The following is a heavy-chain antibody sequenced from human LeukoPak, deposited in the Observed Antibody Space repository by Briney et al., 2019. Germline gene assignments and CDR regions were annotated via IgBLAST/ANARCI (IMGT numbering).Heavy chain of an antibody. J-gene: IGHJ4*02. CDR2: ISYDGSNK. CDR3: AKDGGKCYFDY. Sequence: GGSLRLSCAASGFTFSNYAMHWVRQAPGKGLEWVAVISYDGSNKYYADSVKGRFTISRDNSKNTLYLQMNSLRAEDTAVYYCAKDGGKCYFDYWGQGTLVTVSS. D-gene: IGHD3-3*01. V-gene: IGHV3-30-3*01. CDR1: GFTFSNYA.